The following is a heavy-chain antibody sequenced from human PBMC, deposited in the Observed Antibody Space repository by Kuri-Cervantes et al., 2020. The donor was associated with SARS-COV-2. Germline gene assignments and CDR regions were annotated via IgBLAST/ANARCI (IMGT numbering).Heavy chain of an antibody. J-gene: IGHJ6*03. Sequence: SETLSLTCTVSGGSISSSNYYWGWIRQPPGKGLEWIGSLYYSGSTHYNPSLKSRVSISVATSRNQFSLKVSSVTAADTAVYACARQHLGYYMDVWGKGTTVTVSS. CDR1: GGSISSSNYY. V-gene: IGHV4-39*01. CDR3: ARQHLGYYMDV. CDR2: LYYSGST.